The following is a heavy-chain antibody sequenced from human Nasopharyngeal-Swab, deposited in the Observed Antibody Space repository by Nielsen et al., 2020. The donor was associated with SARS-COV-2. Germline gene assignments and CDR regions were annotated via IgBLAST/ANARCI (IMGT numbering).Heavy chain of an antibody. V-gene: IGHV1-18*01. CDR3: ARGASDGRLDI. J-gene: IGHJ3*02. CDR2: ISAYNGNT. D-gene: IGHD3-10*01. CDR1: GYTFTSYG. Sequence: ASVKVSCKASGYTFTSYGISWVRHAPGQGLEWMGWISAYNGNTNYAQKPQGRVTMTTDTSTSTAYMELRSLRSDATAVYYCARGASDGRLDIWGQGTMVTVSS.